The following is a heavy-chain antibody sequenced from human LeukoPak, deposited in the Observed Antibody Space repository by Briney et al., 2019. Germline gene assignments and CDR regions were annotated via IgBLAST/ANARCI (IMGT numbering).Heavy chain of an antibody. CDR2: IYSGGST. CDR3: ASIICSGGSCYFDY. D-gene: IGHD2-15*01. Sequence: GGSLRLSCAASGFTVSSNYMSWVRQAPGKGLEWVSVIYSGGSTYYADSVKGRFTISRDNSKNTLYLQMNSLRAEDTAVYYCASIICSGGSCYFDYWGQGTLVTVSS. CDR1: GFTVSSNY. J-gene: IGHJ4*02. V-gene: IGHV3-53*01.